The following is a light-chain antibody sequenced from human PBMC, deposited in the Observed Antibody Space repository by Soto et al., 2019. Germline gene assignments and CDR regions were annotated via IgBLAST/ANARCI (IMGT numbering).Light chain of an antibody. Sequence: EIVLTQSPGTLSLSPGERATLSCRASHSVSSSYVAWYQQTPGQAPRLLIYGASTRATGIPARFSGSGSGAEFTLTISSLQSEDVAVYYCQQYNNWWTFGQGTKVDIK. CDR1: HSVSSS. CDR2: GAS. V-gene: IGKV3-15*01. CDR3: QQYNNWWT. J-gene: IGKJ1*01.